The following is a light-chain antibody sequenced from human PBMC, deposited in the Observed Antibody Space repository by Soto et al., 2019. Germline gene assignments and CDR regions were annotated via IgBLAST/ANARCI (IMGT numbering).Light chain of an antibody. CDR2: GAS. J-gene: IGKJ5*01. V-gene: IGKV3-11*01. Sequence: EIVMTQSPATLSVSPGERATLSCRASQSVDSYLVWYQKKPGQAPRILIFGASNRATGIPARFSGSASGTDFNLTINRLETDDFAVYECQQRDSWTITFRQGTRLEIK. CDR3: QQRDSWTIT. CDR1: QSVDSY.